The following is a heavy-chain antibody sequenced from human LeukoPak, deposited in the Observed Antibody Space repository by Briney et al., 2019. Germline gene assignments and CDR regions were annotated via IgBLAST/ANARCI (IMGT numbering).Heavy chain of an antibody. Sequence: PGGSLRLSCAASGFTFSNYAMTWVRQAPGKGLEWVSAISGSDDSTYYADSVKGRFTISRDNSKNTLYLQMNSLRAEDTAVYYCAKDGLLTAAGRFDYGGQGTLVTVSS. CDR3: AKDGLLTAAGRFDY. CDR2: ISGSDDST. CDR1: GFTFSNYA. J-gene: IGHJ4*02. V-gene: IGHV3-23*01. D-gene: IGHD6-13*01.